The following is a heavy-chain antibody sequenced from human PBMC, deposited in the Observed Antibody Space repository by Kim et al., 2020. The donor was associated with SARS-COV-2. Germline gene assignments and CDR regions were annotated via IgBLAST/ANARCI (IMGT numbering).Heavy chain of an antibody. CDR3: ARGRKQWLTYYYYYGMDV. CDR2: INWNGGST. D-gene: IGHD6-19*01. V-gene: IGHV3-20*04. Sequence: GGSLRLSCAASGFTFGDYGMSWVRQAPGKGLEWVSGINWNGGSTGYADSVKGRFTISRDNAKNSLYLQMNSLRAEDTALYYGARGRKQWLTYYYYYGMDVWGQGTTVTVSS. CDR1: GFTFGDYG. J-gene: IGHJ6*02.